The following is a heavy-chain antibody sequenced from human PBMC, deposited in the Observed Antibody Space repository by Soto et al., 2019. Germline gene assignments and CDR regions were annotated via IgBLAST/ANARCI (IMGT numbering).Heavy chain of an antibody. CDR1: GFTFSSYA. V-gene: IGHV3-30-3*01. CDR3: ARRLEVLRFLEAAQRGGMDV. CDR2: ISYDGSNK. J-gene: IGHJ6*02. D-gene: IGHD3-3*01. Sequence: GGSLRLSCAASGFTFSSYAMHWVRQAPGKGLEWVAVISYDGSNKYYADSVKGRFTISRDNSKNTLYLQMNSLRAEDTAVYYCARRLEVLRFLEAAQRGGMDVWGQGTTVTVSS.